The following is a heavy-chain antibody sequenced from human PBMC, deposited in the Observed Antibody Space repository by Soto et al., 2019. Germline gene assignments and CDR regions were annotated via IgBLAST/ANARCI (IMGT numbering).Heavy chain of an antibody. CDR1: GGTFSSYA. J-gene: IGHJ3*02. Sequence: SVKVSCKASGGTFSSYAISWVRQAPGQGLERMGGIIPIFGTANYAQKFQGRVTITADKSTSTAYMELSSLRSEDTAVYYCAREGKQLVRYAFDIWGQGTMVTVSS. D-gene: IGHD6-6*01. CDR2: IIPIFGTA. V-gene: IGHV1-69*06. CDR3: AREGKQLVRYAFDI.